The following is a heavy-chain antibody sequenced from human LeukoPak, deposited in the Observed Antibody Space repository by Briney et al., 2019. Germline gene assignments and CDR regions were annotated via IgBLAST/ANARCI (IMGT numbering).Heavy chain of an antibody. CDR2: MNPNSGNT. Sequence: GASVKVSCKASGYTFTSYDINWVRQATGQGLEWMGWMNPNSGNTGYAQKFQGRVTMTEDTSTDTAYMELSSLRSEDTAVYYCARDDYGGNSFVDYWGQGTLVTVSS. CDR1: GYTFTSYD. D-gene: IGHD4-23*01. J-gene: IGHJ4*02. CDR3: ARDDYGGNSFVDY. V-gene: IGHV1-8*01.